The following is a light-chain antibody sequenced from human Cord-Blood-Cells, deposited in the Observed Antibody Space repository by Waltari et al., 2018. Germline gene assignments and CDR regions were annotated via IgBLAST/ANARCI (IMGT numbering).Light chain of an antibody. J-gene: IGLJ2*01. Sequence: QSALTQPASASGSPGQSLTLSCTGTSSDGGGDNYVSWYQQHPGKAPKLMIYDVSNRPSGVSNRFSGSKSGNTASLTISGLQAEDEADYYCSSYTSSSNVVFGGGTKLTVL. CDR1: SSDGGGDNY. V-gene: IGLV2-14*01. CDR2: DVS. CDR3: SSYTSSSNVV.